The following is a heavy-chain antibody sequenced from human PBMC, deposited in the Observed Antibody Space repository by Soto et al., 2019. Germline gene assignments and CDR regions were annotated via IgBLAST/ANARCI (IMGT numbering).Heavy chain of an antibody. D-gene: IGHD1-26*01. CDR2: IIPIYGTA. CDR1: GGTFSSFT. V-gene: IGHV1-69*06. J-gene: IGHJ3*02. CDR3: ARVRIVGAINDAFDI. Sequence: SVKVSCKASGGTFSSFTISWVRQAPGQGLEWMGGIIPIYGTANYAQKFQGRVTITADKSTSTAYMELSSLRSEDTAVYYCARVRIVGAINDAFDIWGQGTMVTVSS.